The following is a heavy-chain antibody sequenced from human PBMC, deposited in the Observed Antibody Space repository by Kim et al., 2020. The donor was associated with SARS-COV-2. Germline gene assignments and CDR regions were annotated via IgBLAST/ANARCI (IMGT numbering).Heavy chain of an antibody. D-gene: IGHD3-22*01. CDR2: IIPIFGTA. V-gene: IGHV1-69*13. J-gene: IGHJ4*02. CDR1: GGTFSSYA. CDR3: ARHTAAYYYDSSGYYIDY. Sequence: SVKVSCKASGGTFSSYAISWVRQAPGQGLEWMGGIIPIFGTANYAQKFQGRVTITADESTSTAYMELSSLRSEDTAVYYCARHTAAYYYDSSGYYIDYWGQGTLVTVSS.